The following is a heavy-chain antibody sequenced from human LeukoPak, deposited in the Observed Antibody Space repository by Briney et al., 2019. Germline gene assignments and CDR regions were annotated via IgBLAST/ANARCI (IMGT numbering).Heavy chain of an antibody. D-gene: IGHD3-22*01. V-gene: IGHV1-69*04. Sequence: SVKVSCKASGGTFSSYAISWVRQAPGQGLEWMGRIIPILGIANYAQKFQGRVTITADKSTSTAYMELSSLRSEDTAVYYCATAGAYYDSSGLGFDPWGQGTLVTVSS. J-gene: IGHJ5*02. CDR2: IIPILGIA. CDR1: GGTFSSYA. CDR3: ATAGAYYDSSGLGFDP.